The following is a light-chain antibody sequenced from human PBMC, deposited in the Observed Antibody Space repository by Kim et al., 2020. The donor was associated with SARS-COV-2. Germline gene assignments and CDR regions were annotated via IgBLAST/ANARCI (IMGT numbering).Light chain of an antibody. CDR2: QAS. Sequence: DIQMTQSPSTLSASVRDRVTITCRASQNINSRLAWYQQKPGKAPKFLIYQASSLESGVPSRFSGSGSGTEFTLTISSLQPDDFATYYCQQYNSYPVTFGQGTKLEIK. V-gene: IGKV1-5*03. J-gene: IGKJ2*01. CDR1: QNINSR. CDR3: QQYNSYPVT.